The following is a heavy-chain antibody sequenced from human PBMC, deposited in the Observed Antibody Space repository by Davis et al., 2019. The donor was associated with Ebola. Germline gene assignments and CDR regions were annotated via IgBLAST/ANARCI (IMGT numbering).Heavy chain of an antibody. CDR3: ARDSGIFGDYYFDS. J-gene: IGHJ4*02. CDR2: SSYDGRDE. D-gene: IGHD3-10*02. Sequence: GESLKISCAVSGFTFSDYGIHWVRQAPGKGLEWAAVSSYDGRDEKYADSVKGRFSLSRDNSKTTLYLQMNSLRAEDTAIYYCARDSGIFGDYYFDSWGQGTLVTVSS. CDR1: GFTFSDYG. V-gene: IGHV3-30*03.